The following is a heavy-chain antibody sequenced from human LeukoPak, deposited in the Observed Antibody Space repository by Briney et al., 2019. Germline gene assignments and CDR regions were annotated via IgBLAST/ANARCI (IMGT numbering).Heavy chain of an antibody. Sequence: PGGTLRLSCAASGFTFSSYGMSWVRQAPGKGLEWVSAISGSGGSTYYADSVKGRFTISRDNSKNTLYLQMNSLRAEDTAVYYCAKDPGWLLEACFYWGQGTLVTVSS. V-gene: IGHV3-23*01. CDR2: ISGSGGST. D-gene: IGHD5-12*01. J-gene: IGHJ4*02. CDR3: AKDPGWLLEACFY. CDR1: GFTFSSYG.